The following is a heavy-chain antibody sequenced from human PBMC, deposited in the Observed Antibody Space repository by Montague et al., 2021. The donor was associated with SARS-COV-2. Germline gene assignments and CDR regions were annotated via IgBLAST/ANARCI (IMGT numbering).Heavy chain of an antibody. CDR3: TRDYRSIVGDGLDI. CDR1: GFTFSNYD. J-gene: IGHJ3*02. D-gene: IGHD3-16*02. V-gene: IGHV3-48*03. Sequence: SLRLSCAASGFTFSNYDMHWVRQAPGKGPEWISYVSTSASTTSYAGSVKGRFTISRDNGKNSLYLQMNSLRVEDTAVYYCTRDYRSIVGDGLDIWGQGTRVTVSS. CDR2: VSTSASTT.